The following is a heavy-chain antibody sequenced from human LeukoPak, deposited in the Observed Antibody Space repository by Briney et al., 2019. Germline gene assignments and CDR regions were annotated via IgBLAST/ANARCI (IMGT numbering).Heavy chain of an antibody. V-gene: IGHV1-46*01. J-gene: IGHJ4*02. D-gene: IGHD1-26*01. Sequence: ASVRVSCRASGHTFTSYYMHWVRQAPGQGLEWMGIINPSGGSTSYAQKFQGRVTMTRDTSTSTVYIELSSLRSEDTAVYYCARDNWELLEVYYFDYWGQGTLVTVSS. CDR2: INPSGGST. CDR1: GHTFTSYY. CDR3: ARDNWELLEVYYFDY.